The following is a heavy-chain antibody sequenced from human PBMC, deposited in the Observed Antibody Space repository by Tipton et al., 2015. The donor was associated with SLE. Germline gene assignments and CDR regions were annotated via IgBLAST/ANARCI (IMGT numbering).Heavy chain of an antibody. V-gene: IGHV3-30*02. D-gene: IGHD5-24*01. J-gene: IGHJ4*02. CDR1: GFTFSSYS. CDR3: AKDRSVRDGYNFDY. Sequence: SLILSFAASGFTFSSYSMHWVRQAPGKGLEWVAFIRYDGSNKYYADSVKGRFTISRDNSKNTLYLQMNSLRAEDTAVYYCAKDRSVRDGYNFDYWGQGTLVTVSS. CDR2: IRYDGSNK.